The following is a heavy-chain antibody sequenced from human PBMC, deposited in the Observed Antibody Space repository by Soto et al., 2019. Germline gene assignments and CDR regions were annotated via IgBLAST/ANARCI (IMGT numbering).Heavy chain of an antibody. D-gene: IGHD1-26*01. CDR1: GFIFNSYS. CDR3: GISASPYAY. Sequence: EVQLVESGGGLVQPGGSLRLSCVASGFIFNSYSMNWVRQAPGKGLEWISYINSGSTSVFYADSVKGRFTISRDNAKNSLYLQMNSLRAEDTAVYYCGISASPYAYWGQGTLVTVSS. V-gene: IGHV3-48*01. J-gene: IGHJ4*02. CDR2: INSGSTSV.